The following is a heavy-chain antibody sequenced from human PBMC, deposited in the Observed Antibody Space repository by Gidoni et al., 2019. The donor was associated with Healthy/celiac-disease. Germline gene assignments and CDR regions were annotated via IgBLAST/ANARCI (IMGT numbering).Heavy chain of an antibody. CDR3: ARVMSPQEYYDVWSGYNLFDY. V-gene: IGHV3-30*01. D-gene: IGHD3-3*01. CDR1: GFTFSSYA. J-gene: IGHJ4*02. CDR2: RSYDGSNK. Sequence: QVQLVESGGGVVQPGRSLSLSCAASGFTFSSYAMHWVRQAPGKGLEWVAVRSYDGSNKYYADSVKGRFTISRDNSKNTLYLQMNSLRAEDTAVYYCARVMSPQEYYDVWSGYNLFDYWGQGTLVTVSS.